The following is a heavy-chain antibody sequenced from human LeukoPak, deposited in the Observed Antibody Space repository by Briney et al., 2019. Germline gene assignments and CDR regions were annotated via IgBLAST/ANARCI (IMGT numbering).Heavy chain of an antibody. CDR2: ISTTSTFI. CDR3: ARDVHSDYDYYAMDV. D-gene: IGHD4-11*01. Sequence: PGGSLRLSCAASGFTFSSYSVNWVRRAPGKGLEWVSSISTTSTFIYYADLVKGRFTISRDNAKSSLYLQMNSLRAEDTAVYYCARDVHSDYDYYAMDVWGQGTTVTVSS. CDR1: GFTFSSYS. J-gene: IGHJ6*02. V-gene: IGHV3-21*01.